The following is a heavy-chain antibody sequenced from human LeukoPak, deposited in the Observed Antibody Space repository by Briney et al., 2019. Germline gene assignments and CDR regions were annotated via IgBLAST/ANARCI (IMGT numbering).Heavy chain of an antibody. V-gene: IGHV1-3*01. CDR2: INAGNGNT. D-gene: IGHD3-10*01. J-gene: IGHJ6*03. CDR1: GYTFTSYA. CDR3: ARDNTDYGSGSYSYYYYMDV. Sequence: ASVKVSCKASGYTFTSYAMHWVRQAPGQRLEWMGWINAGNGNTKYSQKFQGRVTITRDTSASTAYMELSSLRSEDTAVYYCARDNTDYGSGSYSYYYYMDVWGKGTTVTVSS.